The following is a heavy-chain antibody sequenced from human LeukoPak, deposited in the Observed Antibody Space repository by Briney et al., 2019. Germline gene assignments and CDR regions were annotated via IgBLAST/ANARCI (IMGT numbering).Heavy chain of an antibody. J-gene: IGHJ5*02. CDR3: ARVTSMVVPASNWFDP. CDR1: GGSISSGGYY. D-gene: IGHD2-2*01. V-gene: IGHV4-31*03. CDR2: IYYSGST. Sequence: SETLSLTCTVSGGSISSGGYYWSWIHQHPGKGLEWIGYIYYSGSTYYNPSLKSRVTISVDTSKNQFSLKLSSVTAADTAVYYCARVTSMVVPASNWFDPWGQGTLVTVSS.